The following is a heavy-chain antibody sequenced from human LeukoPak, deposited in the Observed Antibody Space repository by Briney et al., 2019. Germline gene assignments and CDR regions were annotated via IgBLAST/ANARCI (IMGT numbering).Heavy chain of an antibody. CDR1: GYTLTSYG. V-gene: IGHV1-18*01. CDR2: ISAYNGNT. Sequence: ASVKVSCKASGYTLTSYGISWVRQAPGQGLEWMGWISAYNGNTNYAQKLQGRVTMTTDTSTSTAYMELRSLISGDTAVYYCARAMPQKKGFDYWGQGTLVTVSS. D-gene: IGHD2-2*01. J-gene: IGHJ4*02. CDR3: ARAMPQKKGFDY.